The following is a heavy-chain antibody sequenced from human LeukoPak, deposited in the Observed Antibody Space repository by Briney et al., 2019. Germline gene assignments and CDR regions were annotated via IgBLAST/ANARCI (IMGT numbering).Heavy chain of an antibody. CDR3: ARDYVVVVAANYFAF. D-gene: IGHD2-15*01. Sequence: GGSLRLSCAASGFTFSGYAMSWVRQAPGKGLEWVAGISGSGGSTYYADSVKGRFTISRDNSKNTLYLQINSLRADDTAVYYCARDYVVVVAANYFAFWGQGTLVTVSS. CDR1: GFTFSGYA. CDR2: ISGSGGST. J-gene: IGHJ4*02. V-gene: IGHV3-23*01.